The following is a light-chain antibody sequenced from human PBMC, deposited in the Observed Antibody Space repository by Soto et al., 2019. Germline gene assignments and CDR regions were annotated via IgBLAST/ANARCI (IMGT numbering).Light chain of an antibody. J-gene: IGKJ1*01. CDR2: GAS. V-gene: IGKV3-20*01. CDR3: QQYGSSPTT. CDR1: QSVSSSY. Sequence: EIVLAQSLGKQCMSPGERANLSCRASQSVSSSYLAWYQQKPGQAPRLLIYGASSRATGIPDRFSGSGSGTDFTLTICRLEPEDFAVYYCQQYGSSPTTFGQGTKVDIK.